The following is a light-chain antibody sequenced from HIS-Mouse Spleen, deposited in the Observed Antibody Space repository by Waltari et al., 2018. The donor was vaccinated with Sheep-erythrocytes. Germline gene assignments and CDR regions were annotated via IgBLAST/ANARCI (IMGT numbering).Light chain of an antibody. J-gene: IGLJ3*02. V-gene: IGLV1-36*01. CDR1: SSNIGNTA. CDR2: YDD. CDR3: AAWDDSLNGWV. Sequence: QSVLTQPPSVSDAPRQRVTIACSGSSSNIGNTAVTWYQQLPGKAPKLLIYYDDLLPSGVSDRFSGSKSGTSASLAISGLQSEDEADYYCAAWDDSLNGWVFGGGTKLTVL.